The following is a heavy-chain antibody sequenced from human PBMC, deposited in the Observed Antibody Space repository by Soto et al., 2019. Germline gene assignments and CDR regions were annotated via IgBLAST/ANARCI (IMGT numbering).Heavy chain of an antibody. D-gene: IGHD3-22*01. CDR2: ISSSGSTI. Sequence: GGSLRLSCAASGFTFSDYYMSWIRQAPGKGLEGVSYISSSGSTIYYADSVKGRFTISRDNAKKSLYLQMNRLRAEDTAVYYCARGCYYTSGFDSWGQGTLVTVST. V-gene: IGHV3-11*01. CDR1: GFTFSDYY. J-gene: IGHJ4*02. CDR3: ARGCYYTSGFDS.